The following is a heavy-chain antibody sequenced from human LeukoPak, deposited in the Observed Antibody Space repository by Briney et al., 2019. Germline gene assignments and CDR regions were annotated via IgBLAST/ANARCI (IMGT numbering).Heavy chain of an antibody. Sequence: ASVKVSCKASGGTFSSYAISWVRQAPGQGLEWMGRIIPILGIANYAQKFQGRVTITADKSTSTAYMELSRLRSEDTAVYYCARLGYYDRFDYWGQGTLVTVSS. V-gene: IGHV1-69*04. J-gene: IGHJ4*02. CDR3: ARLGYYDRFDY. CDR2: IIPILGIA. CDR1: GGTFSSYA. D-gene: IGHD3-22*01.